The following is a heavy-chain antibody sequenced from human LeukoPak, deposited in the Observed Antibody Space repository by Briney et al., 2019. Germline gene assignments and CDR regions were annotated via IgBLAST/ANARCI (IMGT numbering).Heavy chain of an antibody. CDR2: IYSGGST. J-gene: IGHJ6*03. V-gene: IGHV3-66*01. CDR3: ARAWRYYYYMDV. CDR1: GFTVSSNY. Sequence: GGSLRLSCAASGFTVSSNYMSWVRQAPGKGLEWVSVIYSGGSTYYADSVKGRFTISRDNSKNTLYLQMNSLRAEDTAVYYCARAWRYYYYMDVWGKGTTVTVSS.